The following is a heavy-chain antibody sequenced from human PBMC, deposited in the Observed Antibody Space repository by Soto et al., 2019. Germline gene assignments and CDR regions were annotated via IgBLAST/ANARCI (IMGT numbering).Heavy chain of an antibody. CDR2: ISSSGRTI. CDR1: GFTFSDYY. D-gene: IGHD3-16*01. V-gene: IGHV3-11*01. J-gene: IGHJ5*02. CDR3: ASLGVGKVGAVDP. Sequence: QVQLVESGGGLVKPGGSLRLSCAASGFTFSDYYMSWIRQDPGQGLEWVSYISSSGRTIYYADSFKGRFTISRDNAKNALYLDKNSLSAEDTAVYYCASLGVGKVGAVDPWGQGTLVTVST.